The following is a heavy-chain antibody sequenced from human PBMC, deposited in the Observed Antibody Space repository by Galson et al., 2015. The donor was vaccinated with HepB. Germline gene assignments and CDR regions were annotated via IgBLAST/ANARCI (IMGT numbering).Heavy chain of an antibody. V-gene: IGHV3-23*01. CDR1: GFTFSSFA. CDR2: ISDSGVNT. Sequence: SLRLSCAASGFTFSSFAMTWVRQAPGKALEWVSGISDSGVNTYYAESVKGRFTISRDNSKNTLYLQMNSLRLDDTAVYYCARGMLAQAFWGQGTLVSVSS. J-gene: IGHJ4*02. D-gene: IGHD2-8*01. CDR3: ARGMLAQAF.